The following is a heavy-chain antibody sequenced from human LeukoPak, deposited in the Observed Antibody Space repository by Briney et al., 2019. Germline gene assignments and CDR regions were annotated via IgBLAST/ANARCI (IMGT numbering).Heavy chain of an antibody. CDR3: ATPPHCSGGSCHDY. V-gene: IGHV1-24*01. CDR2: FDPEDGET. CDR1: GYTLTELS. J-gene: IGHJ4*02. D-gene: IGHD2-15*01. Sequence: ASVNVSCKVSGYTLTELSMHWVRQAPGKGLEWMGGFDPEDGETIYAQKFQGRVTMTEDTSTDTAYMELSSLRSEDTAVYYCATPPHCSGGSCHDYWGQGTLVTVSS.